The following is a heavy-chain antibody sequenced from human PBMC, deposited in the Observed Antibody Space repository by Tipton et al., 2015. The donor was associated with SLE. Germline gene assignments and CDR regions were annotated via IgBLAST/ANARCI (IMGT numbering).Heavy chain of an antibody. CDR2: INHSGST. V-gene: IGHV4-34*01. CDR3: ARDDYGDYGFDP. D-gene: IGHD4-17*01. CDR1: GGSFSGYY. Sequence: TLSLTCAVYGGSFSGYYWSWIRQPPGKGLEWIGEINHSGSTNYNPSLKSRVTISVDTSKNQFSLKLSSVTAADTAVYYCARDDYGDYGFDPWGQGTLVTVSS. J-gene: IGHJ5*02.